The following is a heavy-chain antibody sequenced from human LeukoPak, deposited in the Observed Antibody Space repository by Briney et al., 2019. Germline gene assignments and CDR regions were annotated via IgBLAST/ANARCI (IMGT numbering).Heavy chain of an antibody. CDR1: GGTFSSYA. CDR3: ARDRKGSGYYYYGMDV. CDR2: IIPIFGTA. D-gene: IGHD6-19*01. J-gene: IGHJ6*02. V-gene: IGHV1-69*01. Sequence: SVKVSCKASGGTFSSYAISWVRQAPGQGLEWMGGIIPIFGTANYAQKFQGRVTITADESTSTAYMELSSLRSEDTAVYSCARDRKGSGYYYYGMDVWGQGTTVTVSS.